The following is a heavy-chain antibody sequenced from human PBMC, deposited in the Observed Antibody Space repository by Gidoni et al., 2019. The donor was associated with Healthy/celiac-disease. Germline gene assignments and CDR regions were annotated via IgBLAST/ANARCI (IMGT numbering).Heavy chain of an antibody. D-gene: IGHD2-2*03. CDR2: INPNSGGT. CDR1: GYTFTGYY. Sequence: QVQLVQSGAEVKKPGASVKVSCKASGYTFTGYYMHWVRQAPGQGLEWMGWINPNSGGTNYAQKFQGRVTMTRDTSISTAYMELSRLRSDDTAVYYCARDFFGYCSSTSCFYYGMDVWGQGTTVTVSS. V-gene: IGHV1-2*02. CDR3: ARDFFGYCSSTSCFYYGMDV. J-gene: IGHJ6*02.